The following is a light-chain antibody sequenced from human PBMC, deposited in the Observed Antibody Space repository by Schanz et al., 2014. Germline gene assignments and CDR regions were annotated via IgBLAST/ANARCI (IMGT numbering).Light chain of an antibody. V-gene: IGKV1-9*01. Sequence: SQLTQSPSSLSASVGDIVTITCRASEDIRTYLAWYQQKPGKAPRLLIYSASTLQSGVPSRFSGSGSGTDFSLTINSLQPEDIATYYCQQLNSYPLFGPGTKVDIK. CDR3: QQLNSYPL. CDR2: SAS. CDR1: EDIRTY. J-gene: IGKJ3*01.